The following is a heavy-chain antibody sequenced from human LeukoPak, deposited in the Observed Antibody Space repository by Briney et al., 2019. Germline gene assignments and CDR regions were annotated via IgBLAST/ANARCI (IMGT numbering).Heavy chain of an antibody. CDR3: ARVMGRYCSSTSCYVDY. CDR1: GVTFCSYA. J-gene: IGHJ4*02. D-gene: IGHD2-2*01. Sequence: GGCLRLSCAASGVTFCSYAMHWVRHAPGQGLAWVAVISYDGSNKYYAASVKGRFTISRAHSKNTLYLQMNSLRADDTALYYCARVMGRYCSSTSCYVDYWGQGTLVTVSS. CDR2: ISYDGSNK. V-gene: IGHV3-30*04.